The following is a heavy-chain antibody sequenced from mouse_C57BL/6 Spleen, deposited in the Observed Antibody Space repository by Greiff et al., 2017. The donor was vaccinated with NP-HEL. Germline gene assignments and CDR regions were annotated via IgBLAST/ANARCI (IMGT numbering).Heavy chain of an antibody. V-gene: IGHV1-61*01. CDR1: GYTFTSYW. J-gene: IGHJ1*03. D-gene: IGHD2-5*01. CDR3: ARRSNYWYFDV. CDR2: IYPSDSET. Sequence: QVQLQHPGAELVRPGSSVKLSCKASGYTFTSYWMDWVKQRPGQGLEWIGNIYPSDSETNYNQKFKDKATLTVDKSSSTAYMQLSSLTSEDSAVYYCARRSNYWYFDVWGTGTTVTVSS.